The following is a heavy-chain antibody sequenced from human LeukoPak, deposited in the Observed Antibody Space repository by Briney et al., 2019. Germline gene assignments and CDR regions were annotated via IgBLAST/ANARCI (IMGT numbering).Heavy chain of an antibody. CDR1: GFIFSTYD. CDR2: IGTAGDT. CDR3: ARSGVSSSFDY. J-gene: IGHJ4*02. D-gene: IGHD2-8*01. V-gene: IGHV3-13*01. Sequence: SGGSLRLSCAVSGFIFSTYDMHWVRQATGKGLEWVSAIGTAGDTYYPGSVKGRFTISRENAKNSLYLQMNSLRAGDTAVYYCARSGVSSSFDYWGQGTLVTVSS.